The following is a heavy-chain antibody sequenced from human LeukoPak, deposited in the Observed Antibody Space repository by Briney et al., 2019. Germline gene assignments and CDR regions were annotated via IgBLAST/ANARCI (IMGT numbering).Heavy chain of an antibody. Sequence: PGGSLRLSCAASGFTASSNYMSWVRQAPGKGLEWVSVIYSGGSTYYADSVKGRFTISRDNSKNTLYLQMNSLRAEDTAVYYCARSMSLRENSSGYYTRDAFDIWGQGTMVTVSS. D-gene: IGHD3-22*01. V-gene: IGHV3-53*01. CDR2: IYSGGST. CDR1: GFTASSNY. CDR3: ARSMSLRENSSGYYTRDAFDI. J-gene: IGHJ3*02.